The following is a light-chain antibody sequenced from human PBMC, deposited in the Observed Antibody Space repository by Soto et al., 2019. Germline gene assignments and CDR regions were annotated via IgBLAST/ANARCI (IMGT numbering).Light chain of an antibody. Sequence: DIQMTQSPSSLSASVGDRVTITCQASQAISNYLNWYQQKPGKAPKLLIYDASNLETGVPSRFSGSGSGTDFTFTISSLQPEDIGTYYCQQYDNLPYTFGQGTKLEIK. J-gene: IGKJ2*01. V-gene: IGKV1-33*01. CDR2: DAS. CDR1: QAISNY. CDR3: QQYDNLPYT.